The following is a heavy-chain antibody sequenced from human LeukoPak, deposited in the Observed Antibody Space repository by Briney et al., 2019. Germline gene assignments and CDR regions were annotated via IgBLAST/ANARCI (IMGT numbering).Heavy chain of an antibody. CDR2: IIPIFATA. J-gene: IGHJ4*02. CDR3: ASPGGYSYGSDFDY. D-gene: IGHD5-18*01. CDR1: GGTFSSYA. V-gene: IGHV1-69*06. Sequence: ASVKVSCKASGGTFSSYAISRVRQAPGQGLEWMGGIIPIFATANYAQKFQGRVTITADKSTSTAYMELSSQRSEDTAVYYCASPGGYSYGSDFDYWGQGTLVTVSS.